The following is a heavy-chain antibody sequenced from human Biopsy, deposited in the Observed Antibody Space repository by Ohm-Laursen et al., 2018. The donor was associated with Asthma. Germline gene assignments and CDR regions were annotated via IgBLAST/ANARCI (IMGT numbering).Heavy chain of an antibody. J-gene: IGHJ4*02. CDR1: GYTLTDLS. D-gene: IGHD4-17*01. CDR3: ASDFPKDYVRYNFQF. Sequence: ASVKVSCKISGYTLTDLSMHWVRQAPGQGLEWMGGHDHEEGGTVNARRFQGRVAMTEDTSTDTAYMELSSLSSDDTAVYYCASDFPKDYVRYNFQFWGQGTLVTVSS. CDR2: HDHEEGGT. V-gene: IGHV1-24*01.